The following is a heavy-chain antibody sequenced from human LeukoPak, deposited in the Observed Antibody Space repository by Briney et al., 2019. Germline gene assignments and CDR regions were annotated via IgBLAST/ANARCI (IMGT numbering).Heavy chain of an antibody. V-gene: IGHV4-34*01. Sequence: SETLSLTCAVYGGSFSGYYWSWIRQPPGKGLEWIGEINHSGSTNYNPSLKSRVTISVDTSKHQFSLKLSSVTAADTAVYYCARPVRYSDSSGYYPDAFDIWGQGTMVTVSS. CDR1: GGSFSGYY. D-gene: IGHD3-22*01. J-gene: IGHJ3*02. CDR2: INHSGST. CDR3: ARPVRYSDSSGYYPDAFDI.